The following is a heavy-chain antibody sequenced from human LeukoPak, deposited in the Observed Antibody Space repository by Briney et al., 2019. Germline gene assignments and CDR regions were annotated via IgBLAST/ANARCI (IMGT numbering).Heavy chain of an antibody. CDR1: GFTFDEYG. J-gene: IGHJ3*01. D-gene: IGHD1-20*01. CDR2: INWNGRSI. Sequence: GGSLRLSCAASGFTFDEYGMSWVRQTAGKGLEWVSGINWNGRSIGYADSVKGRFTVSRDNAKSSLYLQMNSPRAEDTALYYCARAYGKWNDVYFYAFDLWGQGTMVTVSS. CDR3: ARAYGKWNDVYFYAFDL. V-gene: IGHV3-20*04.